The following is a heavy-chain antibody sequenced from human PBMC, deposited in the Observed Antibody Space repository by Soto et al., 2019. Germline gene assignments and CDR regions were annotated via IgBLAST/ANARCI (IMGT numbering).Heavy chain of an antibody. CDR3: ARDSSPYGDYVGFDY. CDR1: GYTFTSYG. J-gene: IGHJ4*02. V-gene: IGHV1-18*01. Sequence: QVQLVQSGAEVKKPGASVKVSCKASGYTFTSYGISWVRQAPGQGLEWMGWISAYNGNTNYAQNLQGRVTMTTDTSTSTAYMELRSLRSDDTAVYYCARDSSPYGDYVGFDYWGQGTLVTVSS. D-gene: IGHD4-17*01. CDR2: ISAYNGNT.